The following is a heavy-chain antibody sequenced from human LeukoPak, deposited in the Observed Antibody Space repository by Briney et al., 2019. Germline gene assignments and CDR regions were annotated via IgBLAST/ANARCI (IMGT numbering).Heavy chain of an antibody. CDR3: AKDLGGCTNGLCSYYFDH. CDR2: IWYNGNKK. D-gene: IGHD2-8*01. J-gene: IGHJ4*02. V-gene: IGHV3-33*03. Sequence: GGSLRLSCVGSGFSFGSYGMNWVRQAPGKGLEWLAVIWYNGNKKYYSDSVKGRFTISRDTSKNTLFLQMNGLRAEDTAVYYCAKDLGGCTNGLCSYYFDHWGQGTLVTVSS. CDR1: GFSFGSYG.